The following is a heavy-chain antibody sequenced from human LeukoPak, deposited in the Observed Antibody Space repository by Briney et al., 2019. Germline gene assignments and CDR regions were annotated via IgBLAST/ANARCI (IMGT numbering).Heavy chain of an antibody. J-gene: IGHJ2*01. Sequence: GGSLRLSCAASGFTFSSYSMNWVRQAPGKGLEWVSSISIISSYIYYADSVKGRFTISRDNAKNSLYLKMHSLRAEDTAVYYCARGRVYSNYHHYWYFDLWGRGTPVTVSS. V-gene: IGHV3-21*01. D-gene: IGHD4-11*01. CDR1: GFTFSSYS. CDR2: ISIISSYI. CDR3: ARGRVYSNYHHYWYFDL.